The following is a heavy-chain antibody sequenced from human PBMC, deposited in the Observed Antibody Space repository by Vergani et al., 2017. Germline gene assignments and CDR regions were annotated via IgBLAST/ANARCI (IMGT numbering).Heavy chain of an antibody. CDR1: GFTFSSYS. V-gene: IGHV3-23*01. CDR3: AKSRSAAGNYFDY. CDR2: ISSSGGST. J-gene: IGHJ4*02. Sequence: AASGFTFSSYSMNWVRQAPGKGLEWVSSISSSGGSTYYADSVKGRFTISRDNSKNTLYLQMNSLRAEDTAVYYCAKSRSAAGNYFDYWGQGTLVTVSS. D-gene: IGHD6-13*01.